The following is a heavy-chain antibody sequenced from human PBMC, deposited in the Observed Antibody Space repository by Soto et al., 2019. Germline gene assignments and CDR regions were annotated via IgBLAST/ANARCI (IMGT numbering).Heavy chain of an antibody. V-gene: IGHV1-69*13. D-gene: IGHD3-22*01. Sequence: WASVKVSCKVSGGTFSSYAISWVRQAPGQGLEWMGGIIPIFGTANYAQKFQGRVTITADESTSTAYMELSSLRSEDTAVYYCARDRHYYDSSGYSTGDAFDIWGQGTMVT. CDR3: ARDRHYYDSSGYSTGDAFDI. CDR1: GGTFSSYA. J-gene: IGHJ3*02. CDR2: IIPIFGTA.